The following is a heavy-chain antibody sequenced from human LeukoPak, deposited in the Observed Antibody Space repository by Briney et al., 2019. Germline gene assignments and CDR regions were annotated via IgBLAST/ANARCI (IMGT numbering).Heavy chain of an antibody. CDR1: GGSISTYY. Sequence: PSETLSLTCTVSGGSISTYYWSWIWQPPGKGLDWIGYIYYTGSTNSNPSLKSRVTISADTPKNQFSLKLSSVTAADTAVYYCARRARENWYFDLWGRGTLVTVSS. CDR3: ARRARENWYFDL. CDR2: IYYTGST. V-gene: IGHV4-59*08. J-gene: IGHJ2*01.